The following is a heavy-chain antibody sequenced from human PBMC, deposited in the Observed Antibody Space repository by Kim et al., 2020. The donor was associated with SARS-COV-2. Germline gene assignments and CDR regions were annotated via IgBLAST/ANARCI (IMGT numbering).Heavy chain of an antibody. V-gene: IGHV3-33*01. J-gene: IGHJ5*02. CDR3: ARDWFDP. CDR2: DGSNT. Sequence: DGSNTYYADSVKGRFTISRDNSKNTLYLQMNSLRAEDTAVYYCARDWFDPWGQGTLVTVSS.